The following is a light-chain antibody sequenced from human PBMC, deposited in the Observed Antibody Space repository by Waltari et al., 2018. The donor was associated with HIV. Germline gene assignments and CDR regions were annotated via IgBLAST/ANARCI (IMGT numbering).Light chain of an antibody. CDR2: EVT. CDR1: PSDIGYYDD. V-gene: IGLV2-14*01. Sequence: QSALTRPASVSGSPGQSIVLPCTGRPSDIGYYDDVSWYQQYPGQAPKALIYEVTSRPSGTSSRFSGSKSATTAFLAISKLQTDDEADYFCSSYTRRGTVVFGGGTRLTVL. CDR3: SSYTRRGTVV. J-gene: IGLJ2*01.